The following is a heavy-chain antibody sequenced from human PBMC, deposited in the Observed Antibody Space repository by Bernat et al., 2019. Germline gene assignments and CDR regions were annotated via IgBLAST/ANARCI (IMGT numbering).Heavy chain of an antibody. CDR1: GGTFSSYV. V-gene: IGHV1-69*06. Sequence: QVQLVQSGTEVKKPGSSVKVSCKASGGTFSSYVISWVRQAPGQGLEWMGGIIPIFATANYAQKFQGSVTITADKSTSTAYMVLSSLRSEDTALYYCAGETVTTEAGQDAFDIWGQGTMVTVSS. CDR3: AGETVTTEAGQDAFDI. CDR2: IIPIFATA. D-gene: IGHD4-17*01. J-gene: IGHJ3*02.